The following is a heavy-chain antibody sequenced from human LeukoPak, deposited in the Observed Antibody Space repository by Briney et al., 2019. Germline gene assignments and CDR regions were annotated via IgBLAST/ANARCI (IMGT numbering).Heavy chain of an antibody. D-gene: IGHD6-6*01. CDR3: ARHRGSSSLFDY. V-gene: IGHV4-38-2*02. J-gene: IGHJ4*02. CDR1: GYSISSGYY. Sequence: KTSETLSLTCTVSGYSISSGYYWDWIRQPPGMGLEYIGSIYYSGSTYYNPSLKSRVTISVDTSKNQFSLKLSSVTAADTAVYYCARHRGSSSLFDYWGQGTLVTVSS. CDR2: IYYSGST.